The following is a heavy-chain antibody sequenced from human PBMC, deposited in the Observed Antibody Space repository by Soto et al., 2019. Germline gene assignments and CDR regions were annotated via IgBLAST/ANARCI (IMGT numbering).Heavy chain of an antibody. CDR1: GFTFSIDA. D-gene: IGHD1-20*01. J-gene: IGHJ4*02. CDR3: HTSHDPITDY. Sequence: EVQLLESGGGLVQPGGSLRLSCAASGFTFSIDALSWVRQAPGKGLECVSAITGSGDRTYYADSVKGRFTISRDNSKNILYLQMNSLRAEDTALYFCHTSHDPITDYWGQGTLVTVSS. CDR2: ITGSGDRT. V-gene: IGHV3-23*01.